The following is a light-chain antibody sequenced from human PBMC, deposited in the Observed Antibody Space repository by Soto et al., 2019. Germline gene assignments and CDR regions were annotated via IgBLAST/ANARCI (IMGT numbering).Light chain of an antibody. CDR1: QSVAANY. Sequence: EVVLTHSPGTLSLSPGEMATLSCRASQSVAANYLAWYQQKRGQAPRLLIYGASSRATGIPDRFTGSGSGTDFTLTISSLQSEDFAVYYCQQYNTWRSISFGQGTRLEIK. CDR3: QQYNTWRSIS. V-gene: IGKV3-20*01. CDR2: GAS. J-gene: IGKJ5*01.